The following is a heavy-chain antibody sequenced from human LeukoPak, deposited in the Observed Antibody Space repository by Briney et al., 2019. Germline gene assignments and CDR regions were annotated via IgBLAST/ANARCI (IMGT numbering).Heavy chain of an antibody. CDR3: ATYSSLNRREFQF. CDR1: GFTFTSCG. Sequence: GGSLRLSCVASGFTFTSCGMTWVRQAPGKGLEWVSAISSRGDSTFYAGSVKGRFTISRDNAKNSLYLQMNSLRAEDTAVYYCATYSSLNRREFQFWGQGTLLTVSS. V-gene: IGHV3-23*01. D-gene: IGHD3-22*01. CDR2: ISSRGDST. J-gene: IGHJ1*01.